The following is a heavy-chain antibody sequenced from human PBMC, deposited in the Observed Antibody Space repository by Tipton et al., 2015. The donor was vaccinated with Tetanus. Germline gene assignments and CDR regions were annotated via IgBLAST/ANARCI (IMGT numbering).Heavy chain of an antibody. CDR3: ARAPNLISRAYDY. CDR1: GYTFTTYA. V-gene: IGHV1-69*13. D-gene: IGHD1-14*01. J-gene: IGHJ4*02. CDR2: ITPIFGTT. Sequence: QLVQSGSGLKPPGASVRVACKTSGYTFTTYAMNWVRQAPGQGLEWVGGITPIFGTTNSAPKFQGRVTITADESTNTAYMELSSLRSEDTAVYYCARAPNLISRAYDYWGQGTQITVSS.